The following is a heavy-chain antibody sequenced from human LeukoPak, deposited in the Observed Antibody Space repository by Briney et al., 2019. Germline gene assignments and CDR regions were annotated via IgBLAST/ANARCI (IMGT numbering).Heavy chain of an antibody. D-gene: IGHD2-8*02. J-gene: IGHJ1*01. CDR1: GFIFENYG. CDR2: ISHDGRTQ. CDR3: ATDAYCDMRGGPRR. Sequence: GRSLRLSCAASGFIFENYGMHWVRQAPGQGLQWVAVISHDGRTQYYRDSVKGLFTISRDNSKNTLSLELSSLRAEDTAVYYCATDAYCDMRGGPRRWGQGTLVSVSS. V-gene: IGHV3-30*03.